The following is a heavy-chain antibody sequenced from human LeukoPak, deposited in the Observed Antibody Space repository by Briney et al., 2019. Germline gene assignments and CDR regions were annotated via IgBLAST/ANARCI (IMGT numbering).Heavy chain of an antibody. J-gene: IGHJ4*02. CDR1: GFTFSSYW. D-gene: IGHD2-15*01. CDR3: ARDQGYCSGGSCYRETDYFDY. CDR2: ISSLSGTI. Sequence: GGSLRLSCAASGFTFSSYWMTWVRQAPGKGLEWVSYISSLSGTIYYADSVKGRFTISRDNAKNSLYLQMNSLRAEDTAVYYCARDQGYCSGGSCYRETDYFDYWGQGTLVTVSS. V-gene: IGHV3-48*01.